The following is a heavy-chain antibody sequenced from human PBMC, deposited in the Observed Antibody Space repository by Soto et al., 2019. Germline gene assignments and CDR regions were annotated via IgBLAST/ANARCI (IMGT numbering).Heavy chain of an antibody. D-gene: IGHD3-10*01. V-gene: IGHV4-39*01. J-gene: IGHJ4*02. Sequence: SETLSLTCTVSGVSISSSSYYWGWIRQPPGKGLEWIGSIYYSGSTYYNPSLKSRVTISVDTSKNQFSLKLSSVTAADTAVYYCARQYYFGSGSYYNRPLDFWGQGTLVTVS. CDR3: ARQYYFGSGSYYNRPLDF. CDR1: GVSISSSSYY. CDR2: IYYSGST.